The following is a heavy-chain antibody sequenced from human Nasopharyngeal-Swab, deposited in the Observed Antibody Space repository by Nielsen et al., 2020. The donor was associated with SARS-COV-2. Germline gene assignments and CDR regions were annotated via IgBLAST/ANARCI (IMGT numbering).Heavy chain of an antibody. CDR1: GGSISSSSYY. J-gene: IGHJ6*02. Sequence: GSLRLSCTVSGGSISSSSYYWGWIRQPPGKGLEWIGSFYYSGSTYYNPSLKRRVPISVATSKNQFSLKLSSVTAADTALYYCVGSSWYGDYYYYYGMDVWGQGTTVTVSS. V-gene: IGHV4-39*07. D-gene: IGHD6-13*01. CDR2: FYYSGST. CDR3: VGSSWYGDYYYYYGMDV.